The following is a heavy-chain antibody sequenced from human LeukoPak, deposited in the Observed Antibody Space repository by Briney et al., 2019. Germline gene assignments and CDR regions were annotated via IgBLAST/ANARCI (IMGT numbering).Heavy chain of an antibody. V-gene: IGHV1-8*02. CDR2: MNPNSGNT. J-gene: IGHJ6*02. CDR1: GYTFTSYY. D-gene: IGHD1-1*01. CDR3: ARGHPHNQISLYYYYYGMDV. Sequence: ASVKVSCKASGYTFTSYYMHWVRQATGQGLEWMGWMNPNSGNTGYAQKFQGRVTMTRNTSISTAYMELSSLRSEDTAVYYCARGHPHNQISLYYYYYGMDVWGQGTTVTVSS.